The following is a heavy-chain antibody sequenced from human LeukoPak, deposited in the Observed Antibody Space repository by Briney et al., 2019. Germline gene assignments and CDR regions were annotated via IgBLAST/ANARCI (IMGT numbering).Heavy chain of an antibody. D-gene: IGHD3-22*01. CDR1: GGSISSSSYY. CDR3: ARNYYYDSSGYYRSAFDI. Sequence: TSGTLSLTCTVSGGSISSSSYYWGWIRQPPGKGLEWIGSIYYSGSTYYNPSLKSRVTISVDTSKNQFSLKLSSVTAADTAVYYCARNYYYDSSGYYRSAFDIWGQGTMVTVSS. V-gene: IGHV4-39*01. J-gene: IGHJ3*02. CDR2: IYYSGST.